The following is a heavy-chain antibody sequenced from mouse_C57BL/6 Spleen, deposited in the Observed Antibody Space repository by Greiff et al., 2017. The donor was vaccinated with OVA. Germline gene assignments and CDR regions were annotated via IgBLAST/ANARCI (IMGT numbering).Heavy chain of an antibody. V-gene: IGHV1-85*01. J-gene: IGHJ1*03. CDR1: GYTFTSYD. Sequence: QVQLQQSGPELVKPGASVKLSCKASGYTFTSYDINWVKQRPGQGLEWIGWIYPRDGSTKYNEKFKGKATLTVDTSSSTAYMELHSLTSEDSAVYFCARDGSSYVGYFDVWGTGTTVTVSS. CDR3: ARDGSSYVGYFDV. D-gene: IGHD1-1*01. CDR2: IYPRDGST.